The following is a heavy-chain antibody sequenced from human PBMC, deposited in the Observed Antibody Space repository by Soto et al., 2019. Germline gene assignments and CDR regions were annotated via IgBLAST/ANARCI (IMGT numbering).Heavy chain of an antibody. Sequence: PSETLSLTFTVSGGSISSSSYYWGWIRQPPGKGLEWIGSIYYSGSTYYNPSLKSRVTISVDTSKNQFSLKLSSVTAADTAVYYCARQGVGATTGNFDYWGQGTLVTVSS. CDR1: GGSISSSSYY. D-gene: IGHD1-26*01. CDR3: ARQGVGATTGNFDY. V-gene: IGHV4-39*01. CDR2: IYYSGST. J-gene: IGHJ4*02.